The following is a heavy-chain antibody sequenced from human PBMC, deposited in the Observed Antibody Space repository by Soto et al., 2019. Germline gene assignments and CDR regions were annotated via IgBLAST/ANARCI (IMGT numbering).Heavy chain of an antibody. J-gene: IGHJ1*01. CDR2: ISWDGGST. CDR3: AKGLVYAITEYFQH. D-gene: IGHD2-8*01. CDR1: GFTFDDYT. V-gene: IGHV3-43*01. Sequence: EVQLVESGGVVVQPGGSLRLSCAASGFTFDDYTMHWVRQAPGKGLEWVSLISWDGGSTYYADSVKGRFTIPRDNSKNSLYLQMNSLRTEDTALYYCAKGLVYAITEYFQHWGQGTLVTVSS.